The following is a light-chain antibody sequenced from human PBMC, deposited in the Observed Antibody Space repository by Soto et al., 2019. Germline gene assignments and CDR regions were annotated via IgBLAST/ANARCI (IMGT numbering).Light chain of an antibody. Sequence: VLTGSPSTLSLARKSVATGSCVASQSVGTLYLDWYQQKPGQAPRLLISGTSTRATCIPDRVSGRACAAVSTFLISRLEHVEFAVYYCEEHGTSPGKFGHGTKVDIK. CDR3: EEHGTSPGK. V-gene: IGKV3-20*01. J-gene: IGKJ1*01. CDR1: QSVGTLY. CDR2: GTS.